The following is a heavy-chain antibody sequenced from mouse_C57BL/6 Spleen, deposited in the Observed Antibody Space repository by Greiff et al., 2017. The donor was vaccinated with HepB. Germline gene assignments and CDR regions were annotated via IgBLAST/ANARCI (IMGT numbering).Heavy chain of an antibody. CDR3: AKSDYDGEDAIDY. Sequence: QVQLKQSGPGLVQPSQRLSITCTVSGFSFTSYGVHWVRQSPGKGLEWLGVIWRGGSTDYNATCMSRLSITKDNSKSQIFFKMNSLQAEDTAIYYCAKSDYDGEDAIDYWGQGTSFTVSS. D-gene: IGHD2-4*01. J-gene: IGHJ4*01. CDR1: GFSFTSYG. CDR2: IWRGGST. V-gene: IGHV2-5*01.